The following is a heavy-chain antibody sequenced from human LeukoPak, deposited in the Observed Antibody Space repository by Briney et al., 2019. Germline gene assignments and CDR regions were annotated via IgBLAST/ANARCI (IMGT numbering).Heavy chain of an antibody. V-gene: IGHV3-23*01. CDR3: AKDLLVDRTTRDYGDYY. J-gene: IGHJ4*02. CDR1: GFTFSSYA. Sequence: PGGSLRLSCAASGFTFSSYAMSWVRQAPGKGLEWVSAISGSGGSTYYADSVKGRFTISRDNSKNTLYLQMNSLRAEDTAVYYCAKDLLVDRTTRDYGDYYWGQGTLVTVSS. CDR2: ISGSGGST. D-gene: IGHD4-17*01.